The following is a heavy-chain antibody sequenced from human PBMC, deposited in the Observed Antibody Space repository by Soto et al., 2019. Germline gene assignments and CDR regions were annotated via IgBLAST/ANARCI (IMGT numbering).Heavy chain of an antibody. V-gene: IGHV4-59*01. D-gene: IGHD3-22*01. CDR1: GASISSSY. CDR3: ARGYYDSRGQSNTFDV. J-gene: IGHJ3*01. Sequence: SETLSLTCTVSGASISSSYWSWIRQSPGKGLEWIGYVHYSGGTKDNPSLNGRVSLSIDTSKNQFSLKLSSVAAADTAVYYCARGYYDSRGQSNTFDVWSQGTMVTVSS. CDR2: VHYSGGT.